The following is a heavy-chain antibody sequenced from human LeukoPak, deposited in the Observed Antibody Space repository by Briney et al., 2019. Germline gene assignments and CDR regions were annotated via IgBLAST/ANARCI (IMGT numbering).Heavy chain of an antibody. J-gene: IGHJ2*01. CDR3: ARGGVTPPRDFDL. V-gene: IGHV4-34*01. CDR2: INHSGST. Sequence: PSETLSLTCAVYGGSFSGYYWSWIRKPPGKGLEWIGEINHSGSTNYNPSLKSRVTISVDTSKNQFSLKLSSVTAADTAVYYCARGGVTPPRDFDLWGRGTLVTVSS. CDR1: GGSFSGYY. D-gene: IGHD2-21*02.